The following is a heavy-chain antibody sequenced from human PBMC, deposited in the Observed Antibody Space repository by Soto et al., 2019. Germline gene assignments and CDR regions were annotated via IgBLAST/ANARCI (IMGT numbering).Heavy chain of an antibody. CDR2: IIPIFGTA. CDR3: ASGDSSGWRYFDY. D-gene: IGHD6-19*01. J-gene: IGHJ4*02. V-gene: IGHV1-69*06. Sequence: SLDVSCTXSGGTFSSYAISWVRQAPGQGLEWMGGIIPIFGTANYAQKFQGRVTITAVKATCTANMELSSLRSEDTGVYYCASGDSSGWRYFDYWGQGSLVTVSA. CDR1: GGTFSSYA.